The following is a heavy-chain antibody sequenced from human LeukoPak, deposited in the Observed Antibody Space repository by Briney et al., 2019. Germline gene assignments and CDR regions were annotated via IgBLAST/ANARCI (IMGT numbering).Heavy chain of an antibody. J-gene: IGHJ4*02. V-gene: IGHV4-39*07. D-gene: IGHD3-10*01. Sequence: PSETLSLTCTVSGGSISSSSYYWGWIRQPPGKGLEWIGGIYYSGNTYYNPSLKSRVTISIDTSKNQFSLKLSSVTAADTAVYYCARYSMVRGPYRGALDYWGQGTLVTVSS. CDR1: GGSISSSSYY. CDR3: ARYSMVRGPYRGALDY. CDR2: IYYSGNT.